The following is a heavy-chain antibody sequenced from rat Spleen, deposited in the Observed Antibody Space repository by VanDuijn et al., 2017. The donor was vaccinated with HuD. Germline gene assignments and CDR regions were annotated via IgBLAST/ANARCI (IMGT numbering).Heavy chain of an antibody. J-gene: IGHJ2*01. Sequence: EVQLVESDGGLVQPGRSLKLSCAASGFTLSDHYMAWVRQVPTKGLEWVASISTGGGHTYYRDSVKGRFTISRDNAKSTLYLQMNSLRSEDTATYYCTRDDVLPGYNYFDYWGQGVMVTVSS. CDR1: GFTLSDHY. CDR3: TRDDVLPGYNYFDY. V-gene: IGHV5-25*01. CDR2: ISTGGGHT. D-gene: IGHD1-4*01.